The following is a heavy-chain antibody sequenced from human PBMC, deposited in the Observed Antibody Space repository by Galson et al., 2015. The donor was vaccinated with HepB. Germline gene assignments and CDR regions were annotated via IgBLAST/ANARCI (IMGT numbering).Heavy chain of an antibody. D-gene: IGHD3-3*01. CDR3: ARGGVVIMYYYYGMDV. V-gene: IGHV4-34*01. Sequence: ETLSLTCAVYGGSFSGYYWSWIRQPPGKGLEWIGEINHSGSTNYNPSLKSRVTISVDTSKNQFSLKLSSVTAADTAVYYCARGGVVIMYYYYGMDVWGQGTTVTVSS. CDR1: GGSFSGYY. J-gene: IGHJ6*02. CDR2: INHSGST.